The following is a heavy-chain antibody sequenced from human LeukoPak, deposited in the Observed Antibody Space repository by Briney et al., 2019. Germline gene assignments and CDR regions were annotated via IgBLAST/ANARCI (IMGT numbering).Heavy chain of an antibody. Sequence: GGSLRLSCAASGFTFSSSAMSWVRQVPGKGLEWVSGISASGGSTNYADSVKGRFTISRDNSKNTLYLQMNSLRAEDTAVYYCARDRGPFDYWGQGTLVTVSS. J-gene: IGHJ4*02. V-gene: IGHV3-23*01. CDR3: ARDRGPFDY. CDR1: GFTFSSSA. CDR2: ISASGGST.